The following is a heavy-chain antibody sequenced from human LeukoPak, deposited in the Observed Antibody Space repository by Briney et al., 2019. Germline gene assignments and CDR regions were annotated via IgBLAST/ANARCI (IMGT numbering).Heavy chain of an antibody. D-gene: IGHD3-16*01. CDR2: FDPEDGET. CDR3: ATGLSPSRAFYAFDI. J-gene: IGHJ3*02. V-gene: IGHV1-24*01. CDR1: GYTLTELS. Sequence: ASVKVSCKVSGYTLTELSMHWVRQAPGKGLEWMGGFDPEDGETVYAQKFQGRVTMTEDTSTDTAYMELSSLRSEDTAVYYCATGLSPSRAFYAFDIWGQGTMVTVSS.